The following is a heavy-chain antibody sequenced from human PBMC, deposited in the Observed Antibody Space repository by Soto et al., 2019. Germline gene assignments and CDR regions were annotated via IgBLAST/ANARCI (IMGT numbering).Heavy chain of an antibody. D-gene: IGHD5-12*01. CDR1: GFTLSSYA. V-gene: IGHV3-23*01. J-gene: IGHJ5*02. CDR2: ISGSGGKT. CDR3: MSRDGYIYAWDA. Sequence: GGSLRLSCAASGFTLSSYALSWVRQAPGKGLEWVSTISGSGGKTYYADSVKGRFTISRDNPKNTLYLQMNSLRAEDTAVYYCMSRDGYIYAWDAWGQRTRVTVSS.